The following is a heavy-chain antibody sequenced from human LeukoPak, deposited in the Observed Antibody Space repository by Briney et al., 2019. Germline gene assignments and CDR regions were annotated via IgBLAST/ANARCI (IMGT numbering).Heavy chain of an antibody. J-gene: IGHJ4*02. CDR1: GFIFSDYY. V-gene: IGHV3-11*03. CDR3: ARIRGHVFDY. D-gene: IGHD3-3*02. Sequence: PGGSLRLSCTASGFIFSDYYMTWTRQAPGKGLEWISYITSSGSYTNYTDSVKGRFTISRDNAKKSLYLHLNSLRAEDTAVYYCARIRGHVFDYWGQGALVTASS. CDR2: ITSSGSYT.